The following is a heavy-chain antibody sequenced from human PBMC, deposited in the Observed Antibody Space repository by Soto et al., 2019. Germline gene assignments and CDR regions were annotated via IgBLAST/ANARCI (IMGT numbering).Heavy chain of an antibody. Sequence: VQLVESGGGVVQPGRSLRLSCAASGFTFSSYEMNWVRQAPGKGLEWVSYISSSGSTIYYADSVKGRFTISRDNAKNSLYLQMNSLRAEDTAVYYCASYNGDSTPIDYWGQGTLVTVSS. D-gene: IGHD6-13*01. CDR1: GFTFSSYE. J-gene: IGHJ4*02. CDR2: ISSSGSTI. CDR3: ASYNGDSTPIDY. V-gene: IGHV3-48*03.